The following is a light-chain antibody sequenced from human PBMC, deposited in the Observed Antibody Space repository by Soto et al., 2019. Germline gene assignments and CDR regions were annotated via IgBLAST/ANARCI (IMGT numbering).Light chain of an antibody. CDR2: GAS. J-gene: IGKJ3*01. V-gene: IGKV3-15*01. CDR3: QQYNKWPLFT. Sequence: EIVMTQPPATLSVSPGERATLSCRASQSVSSNLAWYQQRPGQAPRLLIYGASTRATGIPARFSGSGSGTEFTLTISSLQSEDFAVYYCQQYNKWPLFTFGPGTRVDIK. CDR1: QSVSSN.